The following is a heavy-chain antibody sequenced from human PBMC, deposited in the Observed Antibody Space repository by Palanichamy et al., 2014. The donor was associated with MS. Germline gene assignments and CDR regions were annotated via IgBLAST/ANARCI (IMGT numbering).Heavy chain of an antibody. J-gene: IGHJ4*02. CDR2: MSIDGTEN. D-gene: IGHD5-18*01. V-gene: IGHV3-30*03. Sequence: QVQLMESGGGVVQPGRSLRLSCATSGYTLSSFAMHWVRQAPGKGLEWLAVMSIDGTENFYADSVKGRFTVSRDNSKNTVYLQMNSLRPEDTAMYYCTRRIKDRDSFGFAYWGQGTLVTVSS. CDR3: TRRIKDRDSFGFAY. CDR1: GYTLSSFA.